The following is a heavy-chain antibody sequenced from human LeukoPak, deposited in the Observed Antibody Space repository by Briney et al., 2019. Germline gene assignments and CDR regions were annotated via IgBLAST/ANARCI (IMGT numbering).Heavy chain of an antibody. CDR2: INPNSGGT. J-gene: IGHJ4*02. CDR3: ARDEGRYCSSTSCLHFDY. V-gene: IGHV1-2*02. D-gene: IGHD2-2*01. Sequence: ASVKVSCKASGYTFTGYYMHWVRQAPGQGLEWMGWINPNSGGTNYAQKLQGRVTMTRDTSISTDYMELSRLRSDDTAVYYCARDEGRYCSSTSCLHFDYWGQGTLVTVSS. CDR1: GYTFTGYY.